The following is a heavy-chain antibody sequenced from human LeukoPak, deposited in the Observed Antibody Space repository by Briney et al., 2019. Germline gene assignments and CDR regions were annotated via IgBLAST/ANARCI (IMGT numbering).Heavy chain of an antibody. Sequence: TGGSLRLSCAASGFTFSSFAIHWVRQAPGKGLEYVSAISSNGGSTYYANSVKGRFTISRDNSKNTLYLQMGSLRAEDMAVYYCARAFRLRYFDWLPNYWGQGTLVTVSS. CDR3: ARAFRLRYFDWLPNY. CDR1: GFTFSSFA. D-gene: IGHD3-9*01. CDR2: ISSNGGST. V-gene: IGHV3-64*01. J-gene: IGHJ4*02.